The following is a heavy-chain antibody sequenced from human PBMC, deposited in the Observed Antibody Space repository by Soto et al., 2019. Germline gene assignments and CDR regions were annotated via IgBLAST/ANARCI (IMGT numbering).Heavy chain of an antibody. CDR2: IYYSGRT. CDR1: GGSISSDY. J-gene: IGHJ4*02. Sequence: SETLSLTCTVSGGSISSDYWSWIRQPPGKGLEWIGYIYYSGRTNYNPSLKSRATISVDTSKNQFSLKLSSVTAADTAVYYCATFLAYCSSSNCYNFDYWGRGTLVTVSS. D-gene: IGHD2-2*02. CDR3: ATFLAYCSSSNCYNFDY. V-gene: IGHV4-59*01.